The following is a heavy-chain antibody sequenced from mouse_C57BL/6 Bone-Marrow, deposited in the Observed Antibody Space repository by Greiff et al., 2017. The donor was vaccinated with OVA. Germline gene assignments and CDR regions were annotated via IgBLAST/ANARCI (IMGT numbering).Heavy chain of an antibody. CDR2: ISSGGDCI. CDR1: GFTFSNYA. CDR3: TGDYYYGSNWYFDV. V-gene: IGHV5-9-1*02. D-gene: IGHD1-1*01. J-gene: IGHJ1*03. Sequence: EVQGVESGEGLVKPGGSLKLSCAASGFTFSNYAMSWVRQTPEKRLEWVGYISSGGDCIYYADTLKGRFTISRDNARNTLYLQMSSLKTEDTAMYYCTGDYYYGSNWYFDVWGTGTTVTVSS.